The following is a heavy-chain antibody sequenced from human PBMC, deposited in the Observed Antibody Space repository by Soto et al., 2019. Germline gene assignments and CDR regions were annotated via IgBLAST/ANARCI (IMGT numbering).Heavy chain of an antibody. D-gene: IGHD3-9*01. CDR1: GYTFTSYA. J-gene: IGHJ4*02. V-gene: IGHV1-3*01. CDR3: AIPPTIFWPGY. Sequence: QVQRVQSGAEVKKPGASVKVSCKASGYTFTSYAMHWVRQAPGQRREWMGWINAGNGNTKYSQKFQGRVTITRDTPASTAYMELSSLRSEDTAVYYCAIPPTIFWPGYWGQGTLVTVSS. CDR2: INAGNGNT.